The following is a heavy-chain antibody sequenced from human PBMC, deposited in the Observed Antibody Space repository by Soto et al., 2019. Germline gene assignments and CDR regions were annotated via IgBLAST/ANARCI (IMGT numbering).Heavy chain of an antibody. D-gene: IGHD1-26*01. CDR2: INHSGST. Sequence: SETLSLTCAVYGGSFSGYYWSWIRQPPGKGLEWIGEINHSGSTNYNPSLKSRVTISVDTSKNQFSLKLSSVTAADTAVYYCATQEVGGSYVYTFDPWGQGTLVTVSS. CDR3: ATQEVGGSYVYTFDP. CDR1: GGSFSGYY. V-gene: IGHV4-34*01. J-gene: IGHJ5*02.